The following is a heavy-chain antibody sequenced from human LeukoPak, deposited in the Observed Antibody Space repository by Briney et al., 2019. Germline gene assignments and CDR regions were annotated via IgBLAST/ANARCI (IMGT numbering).Heavy chain of an antibody. CDR2: IHSNGNT. J-gene: IGHJ4*02. D-gene: IGHD3-10*01. CDR1: GGSISGSY. Sequence: SETLSLTCTVSGGSISGSYWSWFRQPPGERLEWIAYIHSNGNTNYNPSLKSRLTISVDPSKNQFSLRLTSVTAADTAVYYCARHQNSGSYPLDHWGQGTLVTVSS. V-gene: IGHV4-59*08. CDR3: ARHQNSGSYPLDH.